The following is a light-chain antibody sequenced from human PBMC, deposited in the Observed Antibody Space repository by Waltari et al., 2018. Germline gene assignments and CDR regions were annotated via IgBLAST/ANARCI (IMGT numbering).Light chain of an antibody. CDR2: DVS. V-gene: IGLV2-14*03. CDR3: DSKSSSSPHV. CDR1: SSDIGTYNY. J-gene: IGLJ1*01. Sequence: QSALTQPASVSGSTGQSITVSCTGTSSDIGTYNYVPWYQQRPGKAPKLMIYDVSSRPSGVSNRFSGSKSGNTASLTISGLQAEDEADYYCDSKSSSSPHVFGTGTKVTVL.